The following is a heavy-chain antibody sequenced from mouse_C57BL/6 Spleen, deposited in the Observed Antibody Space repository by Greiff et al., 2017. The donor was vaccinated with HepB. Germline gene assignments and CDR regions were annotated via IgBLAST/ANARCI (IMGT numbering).Heavy chain of an antibody. Sequence: VHLVESGAELVKPGASVKLSCKASGYTFTEYTIHWVKQRSGQGLEWIGWFYPGSGSIKYNEKFKDKATLTADKSSSTVYMELSRLTSEDSAVYFCARGHYDSYYFDYWGQGTTLTVSS. J-gene: IGHJ2*01. CDR1: GYTFTEYT. CDR3: ARGHYDSYYFDY. D-gene: IGHD2-4*01. CDR2: FYPGSGSI. V-gene: IGHV1-62-2*01.